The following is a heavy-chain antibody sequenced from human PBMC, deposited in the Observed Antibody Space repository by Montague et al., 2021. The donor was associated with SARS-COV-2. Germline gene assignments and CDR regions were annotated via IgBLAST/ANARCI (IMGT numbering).Heavy chain of an antibody. CDR2: IYYSGST. CDR1: GGSISSYY. J-gene: IGHJ4*02. V-gene: IGHV4-59*01. D-gene: IGHD3-10*01. Sequence: SETLSLTCTVSGGSISSYYWSWIRQPPGKGLEWIGCIYYSGSTNYNPSLKSRVTISVDTSKNQFSLKLSSVTAADTAVYYCAREGGGSGSYYYSFDYWGQGTLVTVSS. CDR3: AREGGGSGSYYYSFDY.